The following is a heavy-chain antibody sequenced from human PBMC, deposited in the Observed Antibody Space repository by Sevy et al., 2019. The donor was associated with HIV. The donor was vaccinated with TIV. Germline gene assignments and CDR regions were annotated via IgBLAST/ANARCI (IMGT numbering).Heavy chain of an antibody. Sequence: GGSLRLSCAASGFSLDDYAMHWVRQSSGKGLEWVAGISWNSGSIGYEDSVKGRFTISRDNARNTLYLQMNNMRGEDTAFYYCARDIGAGSNSETSSPPFFFYYFDSWGHGTLVTVSS. V-gene: IGHV3-9*01. D-gene: IGHD1-26*01. CDR1: GFSLDDYA. J-gene: IGHJ4*03. CDR2: ISWNSGSI. CDR3: ARDIGAGSNSETSSPPFFFYYFDS.